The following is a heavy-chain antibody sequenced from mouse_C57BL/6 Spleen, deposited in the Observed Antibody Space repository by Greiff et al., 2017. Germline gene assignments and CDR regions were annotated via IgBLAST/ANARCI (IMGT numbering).Heavy chain of an antibody. CDR2: IDPSDSYT. V-gene: IGHV1-69*01. CDR3: ARGDYYGSSYGY. CDR1: GYTFTSYW. J-gene: IGHJ2*01. D-gene: IGHD1-1*01. Sequence: VQLQQPGAELVMPWASVKLSCKASGYTFTSYWMHWVKQRPGQGLEWIGEIDPSDSYTNYNQKFKGKSTLTVDKSSSTAYMQLSSLTSEDSAVYYCARGDYYGSSYGYWGQGTTLTVSS.